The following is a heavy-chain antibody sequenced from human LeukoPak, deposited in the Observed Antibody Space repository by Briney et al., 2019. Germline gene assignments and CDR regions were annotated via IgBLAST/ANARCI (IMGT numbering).Heavy chain of an antibody. CDR2: INHSGST. Sequence: PSETLSLTCTVSGGSISSSNFYWSWIRQPPGKGLEWIGEINHSGSTNYNPSLKSRVTISVDTSKNQFSLKLSSVTAADTAVYYCARGLRYSSTAWFDPWGQGTLVTVSS. CDR3: ARGLRYSSTAWFDP. V-gene: IGHV4-39*07. D-gene: IGHD5-18*01. J-gene: IGHJ5*02. CDR1: GGSISSSNFY.